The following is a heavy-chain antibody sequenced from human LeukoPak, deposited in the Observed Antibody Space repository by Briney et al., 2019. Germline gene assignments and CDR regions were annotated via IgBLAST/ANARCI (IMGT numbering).Heavy chain of an antibody. CDR1: GLTVRTNY. Sequence: GGSLRLSCAVSGLTVRTNYMSWVRQAPGKGLEWVSILYSAGDIYYVDSVKGRFTISRDNSRNTLYLQMNSLRVEDSAVYYCARDRAPPTSWYFDLWGRGTLVTVSS. J-gene: IGHJ2*01. CDR2: LYSAGDI. D-gene: IGHD3-10*01. V-gene: IGHV3-53*01. CDR3: ARDRAPPTSWYFDL.